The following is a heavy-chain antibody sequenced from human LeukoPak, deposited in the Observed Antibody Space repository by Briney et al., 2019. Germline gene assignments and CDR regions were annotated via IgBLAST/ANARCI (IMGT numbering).Heavy chain of an antibody. V-gene: IGHV1-46*01. D-gene: IGHD3-22*01. Sequence: ASVKVSCKASGYTFTSYYMHWVRQAPGQGLEWMGIINPSGGSTSYAQKFQGRVTMTRDTSTSTVYMELSSLRSEGTAVYYCARWGGYYDSSGTFDYRGQGTLVTVSS. CDR1: GYTFTSYY. CDR3: ARWGGYYDSSGTFDY. CDR2: INPSGGST. J-gene: IGHJ4*02.